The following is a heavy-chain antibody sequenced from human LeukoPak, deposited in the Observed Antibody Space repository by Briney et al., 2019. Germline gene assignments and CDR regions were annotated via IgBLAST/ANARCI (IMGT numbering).Heavy chain of an antibody. Sequence: SETLSLTCTVSGDSSNSGDYYCNWIRQPPGKGLEYIGYIYYGGSTYYNPPLKSRAIMSLDTSKNQFSLKLRSVTAADTAMYYCATGGPSGPFDIWGQGTMVAVSS. CDR2: IYYGGST. D-gene: IGHD2-15*01. J-gene: IGHJ3*02. CDR1: GDSSNSGDYY. CDR3: ATGGPSGPFDI. V-gene: IGHV4-30-4*01.